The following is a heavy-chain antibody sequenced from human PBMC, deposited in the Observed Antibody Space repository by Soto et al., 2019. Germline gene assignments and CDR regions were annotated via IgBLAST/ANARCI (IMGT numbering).Heavy chain of an antibody. J-gene: IGHJ4*02. CDR1: GYTFTTYA. V-gene: IGHV1-3*05. CDR2: VGGDNGNT. CDR3: GAVDYGDY. D-gene: IGHD6-19*01. Sequence: QVQLVQSGAEEKKPGASVKVSCKASGYTFTTYALHWVRQAPGQRLEWMGWVGGDNGNTRYSHKFQGRVTMTRDTSASTAYMELSSLGSEDTAVYYCGAVDYGDYWGQVTMVSVSS.